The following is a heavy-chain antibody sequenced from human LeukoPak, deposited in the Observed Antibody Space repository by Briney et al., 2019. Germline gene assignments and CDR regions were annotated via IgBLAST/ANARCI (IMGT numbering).Heavy chain of an antibody. CDR2: ISSSSSYT. CDR1: GFTFSDYY. J-gene: IGHJ4*02. CDR3: ASKYSRGWYVDY. Sequence: PGGSLRLSCAASGFTFSDYYMSWIRQAPGRGLEWVSYISSSSSYTNYEDSVTGRFTISRDNAKNSLYLQLNSLRAEDTAVYYCASKYSRGWYVDYWGQGTLVTVSS. V-gene: IGHV3-11*06. D-gene: IGHD6-19*01.